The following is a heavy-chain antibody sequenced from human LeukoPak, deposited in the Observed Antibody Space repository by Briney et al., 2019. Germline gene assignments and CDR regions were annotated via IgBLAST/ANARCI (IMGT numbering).Heavy chain of an antibody. CDR1: GGSFSGYY. D-gene: IGHD1-1*01. CDR3: ARLNWNYYYGMDV. CDR2: INHSGST. V-gene: IGHV4-34*01. J-gene: IGHJ6*02. Sequence: SETLSLTCAVYGGSFSGYYWSWIRQPPGKGLEWIGEINHSGSTNYNPSLKSRVTISVDTSKNQFSLKLSSVTAADTAVYYCARLNWNYYYGMDVWGQGTTVTVSS.